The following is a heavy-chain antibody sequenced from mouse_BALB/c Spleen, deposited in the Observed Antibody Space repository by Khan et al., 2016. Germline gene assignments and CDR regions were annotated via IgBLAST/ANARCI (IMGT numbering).Heavy chain of an antibody. CDR3: ARCPYYYGSKGAMDY. CDR2: IDPANGNT. CDR1: GFNIKDTY. V-gene: IGHV14-3*02. D-gene: IGHD1-1*01. Sequence: VQLQQSGAELVKPGASVKLSCTASGFNIKDTYMHWVKQRPEQGLEWIGRIDPANGNTKYDPKFQGKATITADTSSNTAYLQLSSLTSEDTAVYYCARCPYYYGSKGAMDYWGQESSVTVSS. J-gene: IGHJ4*01.